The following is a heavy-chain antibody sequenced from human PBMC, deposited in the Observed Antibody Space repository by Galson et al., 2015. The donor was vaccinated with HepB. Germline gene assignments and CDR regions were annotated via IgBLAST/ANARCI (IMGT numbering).Heavy chain of an antibody. CDR3: ARGYDYVWGSDRVDA. D-gene: IGHD3-16*02. J-gene: IGHJ5*02. CDR2: IYYTGST. Sequence: ETLSLTCTVSGGSINSYYWSWIRQPPGKGLEWIGYIYYTGSTNCNPSLKSRVTISVDTSKYQFSLKLTSVTAADTAVYYCARGYDYVWGSDRVDAWGQGTLVTVSS. V-gene: IGHV4-59*01. CDR1: GGSINSYY.